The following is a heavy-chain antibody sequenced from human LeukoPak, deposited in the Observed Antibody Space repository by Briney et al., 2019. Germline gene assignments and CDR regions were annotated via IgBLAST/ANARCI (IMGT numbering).Heavy chain of an antibody. V-gene: IGHV3-21*01. Sequence: GGSLRLSCVTSGFTFKSSSMSWVLQAPGKGLEWVAFIGHFTGDIFYADSVKGRFNISRDDAKDSVYLQMNSLRAEDTAVYYCAREGLWVGLDSGKTRQAYWESWGQGTMVTVSS. CDR1: GFTFKSSS. J-gene: IGHJ3*01. CDR2: IGHFTGDI. CDR3: AREGLWVGLDSGKTRQAYWES. D-gene: IGHD2-21*01.